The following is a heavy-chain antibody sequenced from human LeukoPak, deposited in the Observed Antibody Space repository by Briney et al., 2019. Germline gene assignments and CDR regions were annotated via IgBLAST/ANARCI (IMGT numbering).Heavy chain of an antibody. J-gene: IGHJ6*03. CDR2: IRGNGGST. D-gene: IGHD2-2*01. CDR3: AKGTPTSSYYYYLDV. CDR1: GFTFSSYG. Sequence: GGSLRLSCAASGFTFSSYGMSWVRQAPGKGLEWVSVIRGNGGSTYYADSVKGRFTISRDNSKNTLYLQMNSLRAEDTAVYYCAKGTPTSSYYYYLDVWGKGTPVTISS. V-gene: IGHV3-23*01.